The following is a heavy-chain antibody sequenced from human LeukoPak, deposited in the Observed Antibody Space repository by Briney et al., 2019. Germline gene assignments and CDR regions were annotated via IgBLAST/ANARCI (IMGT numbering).Heavy chain of an antibody. V-gene: IGHV3-23*01. J-gene: IGHJ4*02. CDR1: GFTFSDYA. Sequence: GGSLRLACAASGFTFSDYALSWVRQAPGKGLQWVSAISGSGSSTYYADSVKGRFTISRDNAKNSLYLQMNSLRAEDTAVYYCARGSPYYDSSGSDYWGQGTLVTVSS. CDR2: ISGSGSST. CDR3: ARGSPYYDSSGSDY. D-gene: IGHD3-22*01.